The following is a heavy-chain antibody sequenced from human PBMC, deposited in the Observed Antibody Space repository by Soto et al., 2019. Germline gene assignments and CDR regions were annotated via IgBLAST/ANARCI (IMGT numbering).Heavy chain of an antibody. D-gene: IGHD4-17*01. CDR3: ARLPTGFPNWFDP. Sequence: ASVKVSCKASGYTFTGYYMHWVRQAPGQGLEWMGWINPNSGGTNYAQKFQGQVTISADKSISTAYLQWNTLRTSDTATYFCARLPTGFPNWFDPWGQGTRVTVSS. V-gene: IGHV1-2*02. CDR1: GYTFTGYY. CDR2: INPNSGGT. J-gene: IGHJ5*02.